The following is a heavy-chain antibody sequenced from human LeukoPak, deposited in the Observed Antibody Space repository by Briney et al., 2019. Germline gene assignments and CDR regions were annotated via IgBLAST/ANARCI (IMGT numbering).Heavy chain of an antibody. CDR3: ARDSMVANHYFDY. Sequence: RASETLSLTCAVYGGSFSGYYWSWIRQPPGKGLEWIGEINHSGSTNYNPSLKSRVTISVDTSKNQFSLKLSSVTAADTAVYYCARDSMVANHYFDYWGQGTLVTVSS. V-gene: IGHV4-34*01. CDR1: GGSFSGYY. CDR2: INHSGST. D-gene: IGHD5-12*01. J-gene: IGHJ4*02.